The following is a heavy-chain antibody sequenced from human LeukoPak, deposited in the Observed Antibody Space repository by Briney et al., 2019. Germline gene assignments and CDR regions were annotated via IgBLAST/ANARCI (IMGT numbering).Heavy chain of an antibody. J-gene: IGHJ4*02. CDR2: FSGSSGST. CDR3: AKPFRGLRIDYFDS. Sequence: GGSLRLSCAASGFTFSSSAMSWVRLAAGKGLEWLSTFSGSSGSTYYADSVKGRFTISRDTSKNTLYLEMNSLRAEDTAVYYCAKPFRGLRIDYFDSWGQGTLVTVSS. CDR1: GFTFSSSA. V-gene: IGHV3-23*01. D-gene: IGHD1-26*01.